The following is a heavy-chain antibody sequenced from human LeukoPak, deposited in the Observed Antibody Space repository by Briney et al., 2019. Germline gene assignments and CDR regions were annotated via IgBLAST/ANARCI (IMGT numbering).Heavy chain of an antibody. J-gene: IGHJ4*02. V-gene: IGHV3-30*02. CDR1: GFTFSSYG. Sequence: GGFLRLSCAASGFTFSSYGMHWVRQAPGKGLEWVAFIRYDGSNKYYADSVKGRFTISRDNSKNTLYLQMNSLRAEDTAVYYCAKLRLESVDYWGQGTLVTVSS. CDR3: AKLRLESVDY. D-gene: IGHD1-1*01. CDR2: IRYDGSNK.